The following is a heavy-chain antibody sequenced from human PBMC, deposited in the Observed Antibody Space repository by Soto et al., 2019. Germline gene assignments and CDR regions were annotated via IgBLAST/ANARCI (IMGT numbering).Heavy chain of an antibody. CDR2: IYYSGST. V-gene: IGHV4-59*08. CDR1: GGSISSYY. Sequence: SETLSLTCTVSGGSISSYYWSWIRQPPGKGLEWIGYIYYSGSTNYNPSLKSRVTISVDTSKNQFSLKLSSVTAADTAVYYCARPYCSGGSCYEIDYWGQGTLVTVSS. D-gene: IGHD2-15*01. CDR3: ARPYCSGGSCYEIDY. J-gene: IGHJ4*02.